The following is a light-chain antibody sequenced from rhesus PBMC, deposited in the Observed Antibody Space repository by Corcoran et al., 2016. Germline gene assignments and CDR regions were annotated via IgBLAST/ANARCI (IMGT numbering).Light chain of an antibody. CDR2: RAS. CDR3: QQGYSYPPT. CDR1: QSFSNY. Sequence: DIQMTQSPSSLSASVGDRVTITCQAIQSFSNYLNWYQQKPGKIPKLLIYRASSLQSGIPSRFSGSGSGTDFTLTISSLQLEDFATYYYQQGYSYPPTFGGGTKVELK. V-gene: IGKV1S9*01. J-gene: IGKJ4*01.